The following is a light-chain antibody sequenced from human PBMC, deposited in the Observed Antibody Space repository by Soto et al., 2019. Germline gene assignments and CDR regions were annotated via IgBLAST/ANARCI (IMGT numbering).Light chain of an antibody. Sequence: DIQMTQSPSFLSAPVGDRVTITCRAGQSIGTSLNWYQQTPGKAPKLLIYAASSLQSGVPSRFSGSGSGTDFTLTISSLQPEDCATYYCQQSHTFCGVTKVEI. J-gene: IGKJ4*01. CDR2: AAS. CDR1: QSIGTS. CDR3: QQSHT. V-gene: IGKV1-39*01.